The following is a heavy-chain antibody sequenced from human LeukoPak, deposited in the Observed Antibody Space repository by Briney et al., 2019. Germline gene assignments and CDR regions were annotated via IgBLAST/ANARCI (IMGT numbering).Heavy chain of an antibody. J-gene: IGHJ4*02. D-gene: IGHD3-22*01. Sequence: GSLRLSCAASGFTFSSYGMSWVRQPPGKGLEWIGSIYYSGSTYYNPSLKSRVTISVDTSKNQFSLKLSSVTAADTAVYYCARVTYYYDSSGYYHYYFDYWGQGTLVTVSS. CDR3: ARVTYYYDSSGYYHYYFDY. V-gene: IGHV4-39*07. CDR1: GFTFSSYG. CDR2: IYYSGST.